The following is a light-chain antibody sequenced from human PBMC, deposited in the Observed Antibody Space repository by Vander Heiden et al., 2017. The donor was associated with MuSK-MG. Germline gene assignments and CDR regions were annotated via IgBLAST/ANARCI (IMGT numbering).Light chain of an antibody. CDR2: GNN. V-gene: IGLV1-40*01. J-gene: IGLJ2*01. Sequence: QSVLTQPPSVSGAPGQRVTISCTGSSSNIGAGYDVHWYQQVPGTAPKLLIYGNNNRPSGVPDRFSGSKSGTSASLAITGLQAEDEADYYGQSYDSSLSGCGVFGGGTELTVL. CDR1: SSNIGAGYD. CDR3: QSYDSSLSGCGV.